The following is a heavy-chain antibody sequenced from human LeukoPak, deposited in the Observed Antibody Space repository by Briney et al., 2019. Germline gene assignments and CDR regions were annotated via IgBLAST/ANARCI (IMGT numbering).Heavy chain of an antibody. V-gene: IGHV4-59*01. CDR2: IYYSGGT. CDR1: GGSISSYY. Sequence: SETLSLTCTVSGGSISSYYWSWIRQPPGKGLEWIGYIYYSGGTNYNPSLKSRVTISVDTSKNQFSLKLSSVTAADTAVYYCARGQTMVRGVIITPSYYYMDVWGKETTVTVSS. D-gene: IGHD3-10*01. J-gene: IGHJ6*03. CDR3: ARGQTMVRGVIITPSYYYMDV.